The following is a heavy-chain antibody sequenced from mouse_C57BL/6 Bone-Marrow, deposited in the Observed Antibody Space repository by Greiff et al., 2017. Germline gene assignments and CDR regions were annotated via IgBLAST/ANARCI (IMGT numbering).Heavy chain of an antibody. CDR1: GYTFTSYW. Sequence: QVQLQQPGAELVKPGASVKLSCKDSGYTFTSYWMHWVKQRPGHGLEWIGMIHPNSGSTNYNEKFKSKATLTVDKSSSTAYMQLSSLTSEDSAVYYCAREGYSNYGCWFAYWGQGTLVTVSA. CDR2: IHPNSGST. CDR3: AREGYSNYGCWFAY. J-gene: IGHJ3*01. D-gene: IGHD2-5*01. V-gene: IGHV1-64*01.